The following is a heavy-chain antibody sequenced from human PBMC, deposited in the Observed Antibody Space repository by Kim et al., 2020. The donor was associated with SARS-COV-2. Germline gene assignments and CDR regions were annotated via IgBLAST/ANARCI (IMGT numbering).Heavy chain of an antibody. V-gene: IGHV4-34*01. Sequence: SETLSLTCAVYGGSFSGYYWSWIRQPPGKGLEWIGEINHSGSTNYNPSLKSRLTISIDTSKNHLSLKLTSVTAADTAVYYCARGVMTTGFDYWGQGTLVTVS. CDR3: ARGVMTTGFDY. CDR2: INHSGST. CDR1: GGSFSGYY. D-gene: IGHD3-22*01. J-gene: IGHJ4*02.